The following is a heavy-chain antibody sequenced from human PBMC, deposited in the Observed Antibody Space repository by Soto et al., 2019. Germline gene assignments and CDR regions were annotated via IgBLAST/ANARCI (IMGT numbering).Heavy chain of an antibody. J-gene: IGHJ4*02. CDR1: GGSLSGYY. D-gene: IGHD1-20*01. Sequence: QVQLQEWGAGLLKPSETLSLTCAVYGGSLSGYYWSWIRQFPGKGLEWIGEIYHSGSTRYNPSLKRRATISADTSKKPFSLHLSSVTAADTAVYFCVRGEVFDNYQSRWAEGALITVSS. CDR2: IYHSGST. CDR3: VRGEVFDNYQSR. V-gene: IGHV4-34*01.